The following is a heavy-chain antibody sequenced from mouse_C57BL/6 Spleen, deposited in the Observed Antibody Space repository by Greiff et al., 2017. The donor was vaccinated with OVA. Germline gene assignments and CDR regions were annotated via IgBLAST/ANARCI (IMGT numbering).Heavy chain of an antibody. J-gene: IGHJ3*01. CDR3: VRPFYGNYEFAY. Sequence: VKDRFTISRVDSESMLYLQMNNLKTEDTAMYYCVRPFYGNYEFAYWGQGTLVTVSA. D-gene: IGHD2-1*01. V-gene: IGHV10-1*01.